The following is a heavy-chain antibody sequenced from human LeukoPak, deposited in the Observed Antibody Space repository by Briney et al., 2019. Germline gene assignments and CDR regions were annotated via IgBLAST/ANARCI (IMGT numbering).Heavy chain of an antibody. CDR2: INKDGSEK. Sequence: PGGSLRLSCVASGFTFSSYWMSWVRQAPGKGLEWVANINKDGSEKYYLDSVKGRFTISRDNAMDLLYLQMNSLRAEDTAVYYCARRYCSGGSCYSVDYWGQGTLVTVSS. D-gene: IGHD2-15*01. V-gene: IGHV3-7*01. CDR3: ARRYCSGGSCYSVDY. CDR1: GFTFSSYW. J-gene: IGHJ4*02.